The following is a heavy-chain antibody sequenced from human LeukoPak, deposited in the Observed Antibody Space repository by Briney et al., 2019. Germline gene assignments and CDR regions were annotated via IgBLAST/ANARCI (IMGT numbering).Heavy chain of an antibody. CDR2: IKGGGGDP. CDR3: AKGGHDFNPFYW. Sequence: GGSLRLSCAASGFTFSSNAMGWVRQAPGKGPEWVSSIKGGGGDPFYADSVKDRFTISRDNSKNTLFLQLNSLRAEDTAVYYCAKGGHDFNPFYWWGQGTLVTVSS. V-gene: IGHV3-23*01. J-gene: IGHJ4*02. CDR1: GFTFSSNA. D-gene: IGHD2-21*02.